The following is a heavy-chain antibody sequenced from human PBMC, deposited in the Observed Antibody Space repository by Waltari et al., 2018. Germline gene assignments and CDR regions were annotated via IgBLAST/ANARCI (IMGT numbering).Heavy chain of an antibody. J-gene: IGHJ4*02. Sequence: QVQLEESGGGVVQPGKSLRLSCAVSGVPFSTYAVHWVRQDPGKGLEWVAVISVDGGDKLYADTVKGRLTISRDNSKNTLYLQMNSLRAEDTAVYYCAMGYGSGSYDYWGQGSLVTVSS. D-gene: IGHD3-10*01. V-gene: IGHV3-30*03. CDR1: GVPFSTYA. CDR3: AMGYGSGSYDY. CDR2: ISVDGGDK.